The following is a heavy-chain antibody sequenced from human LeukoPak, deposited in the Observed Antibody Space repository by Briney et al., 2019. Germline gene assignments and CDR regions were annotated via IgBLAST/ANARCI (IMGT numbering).Heavy chain of an antibody. V-gene: IGHV4-39*01. J-gene: IGHJ4*02. CDR3: ARQGYYYDSSGAVYFDY. Sequence: SETLSLTCTVSGGSISSSSYYWGWIRQPPGKGLEWIGSIYYSGSTYYNPSLKSRVTISVDTSKNQFSLKLSSVTAADTAVYYCARQGYYYDSSGAVYFDYWGQGTLVTVSS. D-gene: IGHD3-22*01. CDR1: GGSISSSSYY. CDR2: IYYSGST.